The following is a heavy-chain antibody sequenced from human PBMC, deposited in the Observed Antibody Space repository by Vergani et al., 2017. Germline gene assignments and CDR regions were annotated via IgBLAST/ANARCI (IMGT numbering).Heavy chain of an antibody. V-gene: IGHV3-9*01. J-gene: IGHJ3*02. CDR3: AKGVRGVMGNDAFDI. D-gene: IGHD3-10*01. Sequence: EVQLVESGGGLVQPGGSLRLSCAASGFTFSSYWMSWVRQAPGKGLEWVSGISWNSGSIGYADSVKGRFTISRDNAKNSLYLQMNSLRAEDTALYYCAKGVRGVMGNDAFDIWGQGTMVTVSS. CDR2: ISWNSGSI. CDR1: GFTFSSYW.